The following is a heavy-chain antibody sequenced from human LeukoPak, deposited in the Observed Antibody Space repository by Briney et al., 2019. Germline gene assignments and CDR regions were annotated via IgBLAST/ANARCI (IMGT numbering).Heavy chain of an antibody. V-gene: IGHV3-7*01. D-gene: IGHD6-13*01. CDR2: IKQDGSER. Sequence: PGGSLRLCCAASGFTFSSYWMSWVRQAPGKGLEWVSNIKQDGSERYYVDSVKGRFTISRDNAKNSLYLQMNSRRAEDTALYYWARDRNDPWCSSSWYCGMDVWGQGTMVTVSS. CDR3: ARDRNDPWCSSSWYCGMDV. CDR1: GFTFSSYW. J-gene: IGHJ6*02.